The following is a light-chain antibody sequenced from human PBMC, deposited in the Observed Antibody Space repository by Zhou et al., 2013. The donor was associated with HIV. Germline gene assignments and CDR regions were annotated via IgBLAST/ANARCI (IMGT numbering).Light chain of an antibody. CDR3: QQSYSIPVT. V-gene: IGKV1-39*01. J-gene: IGKJ5*01. CDR2: TTS. CDR1: QSISNY. Sequence: DVQVTQSPSSLSASVGDRVTITCRASQSISNYLNWYQQKPGKAPKPLIYTTSSLHSGVPSRFSGSGSGADFALTISSLQPEDFATYYCQQSYSIPVTFGQGTRLEIK.